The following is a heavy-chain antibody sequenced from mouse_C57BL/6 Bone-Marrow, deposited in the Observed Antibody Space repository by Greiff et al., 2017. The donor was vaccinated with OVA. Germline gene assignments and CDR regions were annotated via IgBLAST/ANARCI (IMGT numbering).Heavy chain of an antibody. CDR3: ARDYYGSSYVSDWYFDV. Sequence: EVKLMESGGGLVKPGGSLKLSCAASGFTFSDYGMHWVRQAPEKGLEWVAYISSGSSTIYYADTVKGRFTISRDNAKNTLFLQMTSLRSEDTAMYYCARDYYGSSYVSDWYFDVWGTGTTVTVSS. D-gene: IGHD1-1*01. J-gene: IGHJ1*03. CDR1: GFTFSDYG. V-gene: IGHV5-17*01. CDR2: ISSGSSTI.